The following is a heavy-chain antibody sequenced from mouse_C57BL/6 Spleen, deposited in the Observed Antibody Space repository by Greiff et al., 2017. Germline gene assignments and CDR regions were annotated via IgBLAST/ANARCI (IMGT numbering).Heavy chain of an antibody. D-gene: IGHD4-1*01. CDR1: GYTFTSYD. CDR2: IDPRDGST. V-gene: IGHV1-85*01. Sequence: QVQLQQSGPELVKPGASVKLSCKASGYTFTSYDINWVKQRPGQGLEWIGWIDPRDGSTKYNEKFKGKATLTVDTTSSTAYMELHNLTSEDSAVCFGAREGRRVTGTRGDYFDYWGQGTTLTVSS. CDR3: AREGRRVTGTRGDYFDY. J-gene: IGHJ2*01.